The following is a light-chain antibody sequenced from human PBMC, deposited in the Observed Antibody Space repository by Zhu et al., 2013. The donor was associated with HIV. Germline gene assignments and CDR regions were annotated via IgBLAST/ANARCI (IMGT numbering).Light chain of an antibody. CDR3: QQYNSWPRT. CDR2: DTS. V-gene: IGKV3-15*01. Sequence: EIVMTQSPGTLSVSPGERAILFCRASQSITTNLAWYQQKPGKAPELLFYDTSTRATGTPARFSGSGFGTQFTLTISSVQSEDFAIYYCQQYNSWPRTFGQGTRVEIK. CDR1: QSITTN. J-gene: IGKJ1*01.